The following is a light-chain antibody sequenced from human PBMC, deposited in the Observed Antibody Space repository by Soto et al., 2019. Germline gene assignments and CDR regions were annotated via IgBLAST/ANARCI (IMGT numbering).Light chain of an antibody. CDR3: QHYNCYSEA. J-gene: IGKJ1*01. CDR1: QNIRNW. Sequence: DVKITESPSTLALYVGDSVTIACRASQNIRNWLAWYQQKPGKAPNPLIYDASSLKSGVPARFSGSGSGTEFTLTISSLQPDDFATYCRQHYNCYSEAFGQGTKVDI. V-gene: IGKV1-5*01. CDR2: DAS.